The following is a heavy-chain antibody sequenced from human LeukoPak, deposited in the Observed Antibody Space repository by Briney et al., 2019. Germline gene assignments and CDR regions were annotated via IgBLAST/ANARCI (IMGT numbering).Heavy chain of an antibody. J-gene: IGHJ4*02. Sequence: PGGSLRLSCAASGFTVSSNYMSWVRQAPGKGLEWVSHISASGSSTYYADSVKGRFTISRENSKNTLYLQMNSLRAEDTAVYYCAKEVVGAPGDYWGQGTLVTVSS. CDR3: AKEVVGAPGDY. CDR1: GFTVSSNY. D-gene: IGHD1-26*01. CDR2: ISASGSST. V-gene: IGHV3-23*01.